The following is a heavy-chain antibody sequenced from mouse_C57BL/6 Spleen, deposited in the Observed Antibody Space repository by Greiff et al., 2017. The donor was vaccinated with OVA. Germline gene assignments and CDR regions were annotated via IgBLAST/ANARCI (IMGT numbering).Heavy chain of an antibody. V-gene: IGHV5-17*01. CDR1: GFTFRDYG. J-gene: IGHJ3*01. Sequence: EVQGVESGGGLVKPGGSLKLSCAASGFTFRDYGMHWVRQAPEKGLEWVAYISSGSSTIYYADTVKGRFTISSDNAKNTLFLQMTSLRSEDTAMYYCARFGFAYWGQGTLVTVSA. CDR3: ARFGFAY. CDR2: ISSGSSTI.